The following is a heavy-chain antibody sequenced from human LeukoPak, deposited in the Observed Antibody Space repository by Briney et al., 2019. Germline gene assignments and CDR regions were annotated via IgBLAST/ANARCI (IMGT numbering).Heavy chain of an antibody. Sequence: GGSLRLSCAASGFTFGSYSMNWVRQAPGKGLEWVSSISSSSSYIYYADSVKGRFTIPRDNAKNSLYLQMNSLRAEDTAVYYCARSYSSGSVFDYWGQGTLVTVSS. CDR3: ARSYSSGSVFDY. CDR2: ISSSSSYI. CDR1: GFTFGSYS. V-gene: IGHV3-21*01. D-gene: IGHD6-19*01. J-gene: IGHJ4*02.